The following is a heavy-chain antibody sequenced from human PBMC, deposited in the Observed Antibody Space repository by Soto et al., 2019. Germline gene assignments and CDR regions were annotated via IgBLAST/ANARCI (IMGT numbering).Heavy chain of an antibody. J-gene: IGHJ4*02. D-gene: IGHD3-10*02. CDR1: AFTFNNYV. Sequence: QVQLVESGGGVVQPGRSLRLSCAASAFTFNNYVIHWVRQAPGKGLEWVAVMSYDGNNKYYADSVKGRFTISRDNSKNTLFLQMNSLRPEDTAVYYCAREVDVSLRFDYWGQGTLVTVSS. V-gene: IGHV3-30-3*01. CDR2: MSYDGNNK. CDR3: AREVDVSLRFDY.